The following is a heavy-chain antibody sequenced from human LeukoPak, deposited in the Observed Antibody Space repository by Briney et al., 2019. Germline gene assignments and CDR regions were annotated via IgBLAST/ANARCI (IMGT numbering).Heavy chain of an antibody. J-gene: IGHJ3*02. V-gene: IGHV1-69*05. CDR1: GGTFSSYA. D-gene: IGHD1-26*01. CDR2: IIPIFGTA. Sequence: SVKVSCKASGGTFSSYAIGWVRQAPGQGLEWMGGIIPIFGTANYAQKFQGRVTITTDESTSTAYMELSSLRSEDTAVYYCARDSGDSTVGGAFDIWGQGTMVTVSS. CDR3: ARDSGDSTVGGAFDI.